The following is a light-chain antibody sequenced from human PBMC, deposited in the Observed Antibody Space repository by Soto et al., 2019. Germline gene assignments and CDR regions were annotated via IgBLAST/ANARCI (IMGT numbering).Light chain of an antibody. CDR3: QQSYTSPWT. V-gene: IGKV1-39*01. Sequence: DIQMTQSPSSLSASVGDRVTITCRASQSVSYYLNWYQQKPGRAPRLLIYTTSSLHSGVPSKFSGSASGTDFTLTISSLQPEDFATYYCQQSYTSPWTFGQGTKVEIK. CDR2: TTS. J-gene: IGKJ1*01. CDR1: QSVSYY.